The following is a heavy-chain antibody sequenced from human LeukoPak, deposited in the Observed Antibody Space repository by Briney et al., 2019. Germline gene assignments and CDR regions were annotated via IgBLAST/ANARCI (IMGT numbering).Heavy chain of an antibody. J-gene: IGHJ5*02. V-gene: IGHV4-4*07. CDR3: ARDHVVVTASSWFDL. CDR2: IYTSGNT. CDR1: GGSISSYY. D-gene: IGHD2-21*02. Sequence: SETLSLTCTVSGGSISSYYWSWIRQPAGKGLEWIGRIYTSGNTNYNPSLKSRVTMSVDTSKNHFSLKLSSVTAADTAVYYCARDHVVVTASSWFDLWGQGTLVTVSS.